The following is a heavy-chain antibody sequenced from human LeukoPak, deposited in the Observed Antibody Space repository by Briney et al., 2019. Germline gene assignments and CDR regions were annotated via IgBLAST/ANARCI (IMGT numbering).Heavy chain of an antibody. D-gene: IGHD3-16*01. CDR3: ARGLIRGACDI. Sequence: SETLSLTCTVSGVSNSNYYWNYFRQSPGKGLEWIGYHSYSGGANYNPSLESRVTISLDTSKNRFSLSLSSVTAMDTAVYYCARGLIRGACDIWGHGTMVTVSS. J-gene: IGHJ3*02. CDR2: HSYSGGA. CDR1: GVSNSNYY. V-gene: IGHV4-59*01.